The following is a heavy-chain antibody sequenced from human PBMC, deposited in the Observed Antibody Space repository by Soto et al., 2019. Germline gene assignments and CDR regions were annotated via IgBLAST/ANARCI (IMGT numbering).Heavy chain of an antibody. CDR2: IKQDGSET. CDR1: GFIFSSYW. CDR3: AREGQLAY. D-gene: IGHD6-6*01. Sequence: GGSLRLSCAASGFIFSSYWMSWVRQAPGKGLEWVANIKQDGSETYYVDSVKGRFTISRDNAKNSLYLQMNTLRAEDTAVYYCAREGQLAYWGQGTLVTVSS. J-gene: IGHJ4*02. V-gene: IGHV3-7*03.